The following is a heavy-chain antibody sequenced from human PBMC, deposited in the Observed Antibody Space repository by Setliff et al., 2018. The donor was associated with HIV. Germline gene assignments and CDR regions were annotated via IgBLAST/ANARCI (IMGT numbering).Heavy chain of an antibody. D-gene: IGHD2-15*01. CDR3: APPYFGGGNSWSSASPPPAGWFDP. V-gene: IGHV1-69*13. J-gene: IGHJ5*02. CDR2: IIPMYNIP. Sequence: GASVKVSCKTSGGTLSNYVITWGRQAPGQGLEWMGMIIPMYNIPAYAQKFQGRVTFTPDESTSTAYMELRSLRSEDTAVYYCAPPYFGGGNSWSSASPPPAGWFDPWGQGTLVTVSS. CDR1: GGTLSNYV.